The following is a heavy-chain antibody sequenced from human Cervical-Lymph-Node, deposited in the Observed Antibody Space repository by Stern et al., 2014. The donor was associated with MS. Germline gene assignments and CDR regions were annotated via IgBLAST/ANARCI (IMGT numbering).Heavy chain of an antibody. CDR2: IYTDGST. V-gene: IGHV3-53*01. CDR3: ARAIFGVNTAAMAPDAFDS. D-gene: IGHD3-3*01. J-gene: IGHJ3*01. Sequence: EVQLVESGGGLIQPGGSLRLSCAAPGFIVSKNYMSWVRQAPGKGLEWVSLIYTDGSTYYAGSVKGRFTISRDSSKNKLFLQMNSLRAEDTAMNYCARAIFGVNTAAMAPDAFDSWGQGTMVTVSS. CDR1: GFIVSKNY.